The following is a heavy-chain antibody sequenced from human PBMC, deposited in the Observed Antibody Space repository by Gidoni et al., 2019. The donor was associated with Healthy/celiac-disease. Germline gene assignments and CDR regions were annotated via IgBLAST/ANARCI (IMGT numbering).Heavy chain of an antibody. J-gene: IGHJ4*02. V-gene: IGHV3-21*01. CDR3: ASEWLAEDY. CDR2: ISSSSSYI. CDR1: GFTFSSYS. D-gene: IGHD6-19*01. Sequence: EMQLVESGGGLVKPGGSLRLSCSSSGFTFSSYSMNLVLQAQGKGLEWVSSISSSSSYIYYAYSVKGRFTISRDNAKNSLYLQMNSLRAEDTAVYYCASEWLAEDYWGQGTLVTVSS.